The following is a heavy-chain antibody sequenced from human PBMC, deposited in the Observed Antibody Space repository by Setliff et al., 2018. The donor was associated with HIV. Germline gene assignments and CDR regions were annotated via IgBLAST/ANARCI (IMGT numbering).Heavy chain of an antibody. J-gene: IGHJ4*02. D-gene: IGHD3-10*01. CDR2: ISPYTGNT. CDR3: ARDYYGSGSYFILDY. V-gene: IGHV1-18*01. CDR1: GYSFINYG. Sequence: GASVKVSCKASGYSFINYGISWVRQAPGQGPEWMGWISPYTGNTHYAQKLQGRVTMTTDTSTSTAYMELRSLRSDDTAVYYCARDYYGSGSYFILDYWGPGTLVTVSS.